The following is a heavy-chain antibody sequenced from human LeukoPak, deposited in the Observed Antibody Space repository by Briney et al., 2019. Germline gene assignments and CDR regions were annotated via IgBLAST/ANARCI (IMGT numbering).Heavy chain of an antibody. CDR2: ISYDGSNK. CDR1: GITFSSYA. CDR3: ARVMGRYCSSTSCYVDY. D-gene: IGHD2-2*01. J-gene: IGHJ4*02. Sequence: GGSLRLSCAASGITFSSYAMHWVRQAPGKGLEWVAVISYDGSNKYYADSVKGRFSISRDNSKNTLYLQMNSLRAEDTAVYYCARVMGRYCSSTSCYVDYWGQGTLVTVSS. V-gene: IGHV3-30*04.